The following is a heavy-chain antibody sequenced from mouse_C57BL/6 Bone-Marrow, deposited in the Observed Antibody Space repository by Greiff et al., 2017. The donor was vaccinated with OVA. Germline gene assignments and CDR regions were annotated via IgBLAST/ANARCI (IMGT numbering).Heavy chain of an antibody. CDR3: ARSGIYYGSTYWYFYV. CDR2: IDPSDSYT. CDR1: GYTFTSYW. D-gene: IGHD1-1*01. Sequence: QVQLQQPGAELVKPGASVKLSCKASGYTFTSYWMQWVKQRPGQGLEWIGEIDPSDSYTNYNQKFKGKATLTVDTSSSTAYMQLSSLTSEDSAVYYCARSGIYYGSTYWYFYVWGTGTTVTVSS. J-gene: IGHJ1*03. V-gene: IGHV1-50*01.